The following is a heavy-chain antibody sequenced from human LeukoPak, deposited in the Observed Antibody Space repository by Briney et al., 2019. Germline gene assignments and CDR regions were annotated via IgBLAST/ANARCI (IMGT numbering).Heavy chain of an antibody. J-gene: IGHJ5*02. Sequence: GGSLRLSCAASGFTHARYTMKWVRQAPGEGLEWVSSITGGSTYIHYADSVKGRFTISRDDAKNSLYLQMNSLRVEDTAVYYCAMDLRKPVGAAAWGQGTLVTVSS. CDR2: ITGGSTYI. CDR3: AMDLRKPVGAAA. CDR1: GFTHARYT. D-gene: IGHD1-26*01. V-gene: IGHV3-21*01.